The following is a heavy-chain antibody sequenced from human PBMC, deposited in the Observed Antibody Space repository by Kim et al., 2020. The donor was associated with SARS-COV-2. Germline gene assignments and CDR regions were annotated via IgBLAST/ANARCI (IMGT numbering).Heavy chain of an antibody. Sequence: SETLSLTCTVSGGSISSYYWSWIRQPPGKGLECIGYIYYSGSTNYNPSLKSRVTISVDTSKNQFSLKLSSVTAEDTAVYYCATGAVTTLFDYWGQGTRVT. CDR2: IYYSGST. CDR3: ATGAVTTLFDY. D-gene: IGHD4-17*01. J-gene: IGHJ4*02. V-gene: IGHV4-59*01. CDR1: GGSISSYY.